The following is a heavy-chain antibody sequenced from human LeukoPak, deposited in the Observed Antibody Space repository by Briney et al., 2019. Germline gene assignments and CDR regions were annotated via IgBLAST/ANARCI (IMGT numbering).Heavy chain of an antibody. V-gene: IGHV3-64D*06. CDR3: VKASWIQLRTRFDY. D-gene: IGHD5-18*01. CDR2: ISSNGGST. Sequence: GSLMLFSSASGFTFSSYAIHWVRQAPGKGPEYVSAISSNGGSTYYAESVKGRFTISRDNSKNTLYLQMSSLRAEDTAVYYCVKASWIQLRTRFDYWGQGTLATVSS. CDR1: GFTFSSYA. J-gene: IGHJ4*02.